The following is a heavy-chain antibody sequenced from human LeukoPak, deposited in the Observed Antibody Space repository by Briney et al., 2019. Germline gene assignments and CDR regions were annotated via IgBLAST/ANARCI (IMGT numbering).Heavy chain of an antibody. CDR1: GYTFTSNY. Sequence: ASVKVSCKASGYTFTSNYIHWVRQAPGQGLEWMGMIYPRDGSTSYAQKFQGRVTVTRDTSTSTVHMELSGLRSEDTAVYYCARDQEGFDHWGQGTLVTVSS. CDR2: IYPRDGST. V-gene: IGHV1-46*01. J-gene: IGHJ4*02. CDR3: ARDQEGFDH.